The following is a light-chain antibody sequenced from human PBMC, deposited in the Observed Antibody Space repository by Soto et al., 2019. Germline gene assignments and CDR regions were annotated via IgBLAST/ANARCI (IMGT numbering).Light chain of an antibody. CDR1: SSDVGGYNY. V-gene: IGLV2-14*01. Sequence: QSVLTQPASVSGSPGQSITISCTGTSSDVGGYNYVSWYQQHPGKAPKLMIYDVSNWPSGVSNRFSGSKSGNTASLTISGLQAEDEADYYCSSYTSSSTSYVFGTGTKVTVL. CDR2: DVS. CDR3: SSYTSSSTSYV. J-gene: IGLJ1*01.